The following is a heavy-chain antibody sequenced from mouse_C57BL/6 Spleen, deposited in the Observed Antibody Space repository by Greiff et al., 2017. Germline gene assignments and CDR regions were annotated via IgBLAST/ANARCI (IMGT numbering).Heavy chain of an antibody. CDR3: ARLNYGYFDY. Sequence: VQLQQSGAELVRPGTSVKVSCKASGYAFTNYLIEWVKQRPGQGLEWIGVINPGSGGTNYNEKFKGKATLTADKSSSTAYMQLSSLTSEDSAVYFCARLNYGYFDYWGQGTLVTVSA. D-gene: IGHD1-2*01. J-gene: IGHJ3*01. V-gene: IGHV1-54*01. CDR2: INPGSGGT. CDR1: GYAFTNYL.